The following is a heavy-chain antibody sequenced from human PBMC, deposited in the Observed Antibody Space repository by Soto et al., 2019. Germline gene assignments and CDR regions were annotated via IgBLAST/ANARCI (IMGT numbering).Heavy chain of an antibody. CDR2: MNPNSGNT. Sequence: QVQLVQSGAEVRKPGASVKVSCKASGYTFTSYDINWVRQASGQGLEWMGWMNPNSGNTGSAQSYQGRLTLTRNTSINTAYMELTSLTSEDAAVYYCARVHTATTYFDVWGRGTLV. V-gene: IGHV1-8*01. D-gene: IGHD4-17*01. CDR1: GYTFTSYD. J-gene: IGHJ2*01. CDR3: ARVHTATTYFDV.